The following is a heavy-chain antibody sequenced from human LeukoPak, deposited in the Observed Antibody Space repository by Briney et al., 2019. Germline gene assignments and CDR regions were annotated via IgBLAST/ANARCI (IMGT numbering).Heavy chain of an antibody. D-gene: IGHD3-3*01. CDR1: GYTFTGYY. CDR3: ARDLLPMTKAGVVND. V-gene: IGHV1-69*13. J-gene: IGHJ4*02. Sequence: ASVKVSCKASGYTFTGYYMHWVRQAPGQGLEWMGGVLPIFGITNYAQRFQGRVTITADESRSTAYMELSSLTSYDTAVYYCARDLLPMTKAGVVNDWGQGSLVIVSA. CDR2: VLPIFGIT.